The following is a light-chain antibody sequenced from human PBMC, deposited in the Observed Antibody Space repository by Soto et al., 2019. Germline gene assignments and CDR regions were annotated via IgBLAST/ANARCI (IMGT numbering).Light chain of an antibody. Sequence: QSALTQSPSASGSPGQSVTISCTGTSSDVGNYKYVSWYQQHTGKAPKLMIYEVSKRPSGVPDRFSGSKSGNTSSLTVSGLQVEYEADYYCSSYAASNLWVFGGGTTLTVL. J-gene: IGLJ3*02. CDR1: SSDVGNYKY. CDR3: SSYAASNLWV. V-gene: IGLV2-8*01. CDR2: EVS.